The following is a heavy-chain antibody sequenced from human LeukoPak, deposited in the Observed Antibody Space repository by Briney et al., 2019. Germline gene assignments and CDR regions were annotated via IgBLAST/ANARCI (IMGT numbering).Heavy chain of an antibody. CDR3: ARGYGDYVLGAFDI. V-gene: IGHV3-30*04. D-gene: IGHD4-17*01. CDR1: GFTFSSYA. Sequence: GGSLRLSCAASGFTFSSYAMHWVRQAPGKGLEWVAVISYDGSNKYYADSVKGRFTISRDNSKNTLYLQMNSLRAEDTAVYYCARGYGDYVLGAFDIWGQGTMVTVSS. J-gene: IGHJ3*02. CDR2: ISYDGSNK.